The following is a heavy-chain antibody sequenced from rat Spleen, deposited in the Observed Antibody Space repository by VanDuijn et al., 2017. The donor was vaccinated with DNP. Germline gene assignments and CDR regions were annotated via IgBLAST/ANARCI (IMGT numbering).Heavy chain of an antibody. Sequence: GFTFSDYNMAWVRQAPKKGLEWVATIIYDGSRTYYRDSVKGRFTISRDNAKSTLYLQMDSLRSEDTATYYCATPLLQWSPFDYWGQGVMVTVSS. V-gene: IGHV5S10*01. CDR1: GFTFSDYN. CDR3: ATPLLQWSPFDY. J-gene: IGHJ2*01. D-gene: IGHD1-1*01. CDR2: IIYDGSRT.